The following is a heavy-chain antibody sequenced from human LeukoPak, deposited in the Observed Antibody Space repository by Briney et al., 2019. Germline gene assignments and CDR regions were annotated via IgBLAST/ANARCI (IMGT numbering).Heavy chain of an antibody. Sequence: PGGSLRLSCAASGFTFSSYWMTWVRQAPWKGLEWVANIKLDGSEKYYVDSVKGRFTISRDNAKNSLYLQMNSLRAEDTAVYYCSRHSRVTFDYWGQGTLVTVSS. V-gene: IGHV3-7*04. J-gene: IGHJ4*02. CDR2: IKLDGSEK. D-gene: IGHD2-21*02. CDR3: SRHSRVTFDY. CDR1: GFTFSSYW.